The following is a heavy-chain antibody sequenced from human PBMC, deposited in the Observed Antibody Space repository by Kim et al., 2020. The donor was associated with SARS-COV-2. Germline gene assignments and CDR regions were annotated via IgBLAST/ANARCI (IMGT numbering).Heavy chain of an antibody. V-gene: IGHV3-33*01. Sequence: EKKKYYADSVKGRFTISRDNSKTTLYLQMNSLRAEDTAVYYCAMTPSSPYGLDVCGQ. CDR2: EKKK. J-gene: IGHJ6*02. CDR3: AMTPSSPYGLDV. D-gene: IGHD1-26*01.